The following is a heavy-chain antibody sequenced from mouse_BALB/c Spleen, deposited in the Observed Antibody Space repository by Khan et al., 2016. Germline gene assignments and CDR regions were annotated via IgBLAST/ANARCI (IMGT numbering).Heavy chain of an antibody. Sequence: QVQLQQSGPGLVQPSQSLSITCTASGFSLIGLGIHWFRQSPGKGLEGRGVIWGGGSTDYNAAFISRLSISKENSKSQVFFKMNSLQADDTAIYYCARDDFYFDYWGQGTTLTVSS. CDR2: IWGGGST. CDR1: GFSLIGLG. J-gene: IGHJ2*01. V-gene: IGHV2-4-1*01. CDR3: ARDDFYFDY. D-gene: IGHD2-13*01.